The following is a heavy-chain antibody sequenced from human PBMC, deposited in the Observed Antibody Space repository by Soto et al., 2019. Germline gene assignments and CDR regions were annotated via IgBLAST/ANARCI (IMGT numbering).Heavy chain of an antibody. V-gene: IGHV1-24*01. CDR2: FDPEDGET. CDR3: ATSAARPSHYYYGMDV. J-gene: IGHJ6*02. Sequence: ASVKVSCKVSGYTLTELSMHWVRQAPGKGLEWMGGFDPEDGETIYAQKFQGRVTMTEDTSTDTAYMELSSLRSEDTAVYYCATSAARPSHYYYGMDVWGQGTTVTVSS. D-gene: IGHD6-6*01. CDR1: GYTLTELS.